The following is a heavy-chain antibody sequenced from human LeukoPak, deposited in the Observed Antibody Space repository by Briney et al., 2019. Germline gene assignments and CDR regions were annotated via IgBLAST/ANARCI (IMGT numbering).Heavy chain of an antibody. J-gene: IGHJ4*02. CDR1: GYTFTGYY. CDR3: AREFDYGTLPGPY. V-gene: IGHV1-2*02. CDR2: INPNSGGT. Sequence: ASVKVSCKASGYTFTGYYMHWVRQAPGQGLEWMGWINPNSGGTNYAQKFQGRVTMTRDTSISTAYIELSRLRSDDTAVYYCAREFDYGTLPGPYWGPGTLVIVSS. D-gene: IGHD3-9*01.